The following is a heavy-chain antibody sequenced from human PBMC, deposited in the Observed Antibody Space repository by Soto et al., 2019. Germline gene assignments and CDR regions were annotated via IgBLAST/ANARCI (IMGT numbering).Heavy chain of an antibody. J-gene: IGHJ4*02. CDR3: ARSLLDYLWGISGYFHX. V-gene: IGHV5-51*01. CDR1: GYRFTTHW. CDR2: IYPGDSDA. D-gene: IGHD3-16*01. Sequence: HEEALKISWKGSGYRFTTHWVVWVRQMPGKGLELMVIIYPGDSDARYSTSFQGKVTISVDESITTALLQWSSLKASDTAMYYCARSLLDYLWGISGYFHXWGQGTTDPVSX.